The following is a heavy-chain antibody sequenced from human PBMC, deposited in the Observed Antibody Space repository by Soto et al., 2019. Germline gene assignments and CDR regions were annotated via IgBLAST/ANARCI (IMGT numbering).Heavy chain of an antibody. CDR2: IYYSGST. CDR1: GGSISSSSYY. Sequence: SETLSLTCTVSGGSISSSSYYWAWIRQPPGKGLEWIGSIYYSGSTYYNASLQSRVTMSVDTSKNQFSLKLSSVTAADTAVYFCDKGYSSGYFDYWGQGTLVTVSS. D-gene: IGHD5-18*01. CDR3: DKGYSSGYFDY. J-gene: IGHJ4*02. V-gene: IGHV4-39*01.